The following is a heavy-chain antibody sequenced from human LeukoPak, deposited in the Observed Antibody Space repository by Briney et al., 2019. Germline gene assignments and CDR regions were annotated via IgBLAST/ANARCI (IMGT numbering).Heavy chain of an antibody. CDR2: IYYSGST. D-gene: IGHD1-26*01. CDR1: GGSISSSSYY. CDR3: ARWHSGSYYYYYYYYMDV. J-gene: IGHJ6*03. V-gene: IGHV4-39*07. Sequence: SETLSLTCTVSGGSISSSSYYWGWIRQPPGKGLEWIGSIYYSGSTNYNPSLKSRVTISVDTSKNQFSLKLSSVTAADTAVYYCARWHSGSYYYYYYYYMDVWGKGTTVTVSS.